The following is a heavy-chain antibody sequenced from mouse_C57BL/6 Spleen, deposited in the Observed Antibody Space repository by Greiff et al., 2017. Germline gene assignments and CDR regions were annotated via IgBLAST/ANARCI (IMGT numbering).Heavy chain of an antibody. CDR3: ARCPVVAHWYFDV. CDR2: IYPGDGDT. CDR1: GYAFSSYW. V-gene: IGHV1-80*01. D-gene: IGHD1-1*01. Sequence: VQLQQSGAELVKPGASVKISCKASGYAFSSYWMNWVKQRPGKGLEWIGQIYPGDGDTNYNGKFKGKATLTADKSSSTAYMQLSSLTSEDSAVYFCARCPVVAHWYFDVWGTGTTVTVSS. J-gene: IGHJ1*03.